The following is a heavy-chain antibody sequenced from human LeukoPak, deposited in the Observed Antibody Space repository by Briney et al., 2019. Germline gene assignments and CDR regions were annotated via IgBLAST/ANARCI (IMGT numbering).Heavy chain of an antibody. CDR2: IRYDGSNK. D-gene: IGHD3-10*01. CDR1: GFTFSSYG. CDR3: AREAYYYGSGSYPFDY. V-gene: IGHV3-30*02. J-gene: IGHJ4*02. Sequence: TGGSLRLSCAASGFTFSSYGMHWVRQAPGKGLEWVAFIRYDGSNKYYADSVKGRFTISRDNSKNTLYLQMNSLRAEDTAVYYCAREAYYYGSGSYPFDYWGQGTLVTVSS.